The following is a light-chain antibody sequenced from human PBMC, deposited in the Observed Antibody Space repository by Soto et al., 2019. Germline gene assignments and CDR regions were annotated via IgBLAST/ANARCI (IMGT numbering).Light chain of an antibody. V-gene: IGKV3-20*01. CDR1: QNVNNNY. CDR3: QQYGSSPGT. Sequence: VLTQSPGTLSLSPGERATLSCRASQNVNNNYLAWYQQKPGQAPRLLIRGASSRATGLPDRFSGSGSGTAFTITISRLEPEDFAVYYCQQYGSSPGTFGQGTKLEIK. J-gene: IGKJ2*01. CDR2: GAS.